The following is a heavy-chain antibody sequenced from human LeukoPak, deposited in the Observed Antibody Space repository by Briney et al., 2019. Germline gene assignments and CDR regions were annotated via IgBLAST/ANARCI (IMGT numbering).Heavy chain of an antibody. CDR1: GFTFDDHG. J-gene: IGHJ4*02. CDR2: INWNGGSI. D-gene: IGHD3-22*01. Sequence: GGSLRLSCAASGFTFDDHGMNWVRQAPGKGLEWASGINWNGGSIDYADSVKGRFTMSRDNAKNSLYLQMNSLRADDTGLYYCARAAGSGYYFFGDFWGQGTLVTVSS. V-gene: IGHV3-20*04. CDR3: ARAAGSGYYFFGDF.